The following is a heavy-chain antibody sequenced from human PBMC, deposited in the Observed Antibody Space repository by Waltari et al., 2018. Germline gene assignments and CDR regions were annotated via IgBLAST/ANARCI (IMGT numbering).Heavy chain of an antibody. V-gene: IGHV1-69*13. Sequence: QVQLVQSGAEVKKPGSSVKVSCKASGGTFSSYAISWVRQAPGQGLEWMGRIIPIFGTANYAQKFQGRVTITADKSTSTAYMELSSLRSEDTAVYYCARGELLWFGDMGWFDPWGQGTLVTVSS. CDR3: ARGELLWFGDMGWFDP. CDR2: IIPIFGTA. CDR1: GGTFSSYA. J-gene: IGHJ5*02. D-gene: IGHD3-10*01.